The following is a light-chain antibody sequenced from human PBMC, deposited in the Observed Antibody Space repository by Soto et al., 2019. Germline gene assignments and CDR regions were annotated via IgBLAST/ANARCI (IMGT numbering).Light chain of an antibody. CDR2: GAS. V-gene: IGKV3-20*01. CDR1: QSVSSNY. J-gene: IGKJ1*01. Sequence: EMVLRRFPGTLSFPQGKRPTLPSMATQSVSSNYLAWYQQKSGQAPRLLIYGASSRATGIPDRFSGGGSGTDFTLTITRLEPEDFAVYFCLQYGGLPRTFVQASKV. CDR3: LQYGGLPRT.